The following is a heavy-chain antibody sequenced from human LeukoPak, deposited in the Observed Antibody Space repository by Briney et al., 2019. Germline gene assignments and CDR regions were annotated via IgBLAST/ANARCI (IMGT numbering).Heavy chain of an antibody. CDR2: ISGGGGST. Sequence: PGGSLRLSCAASGFTFSSYTMSWVRQAPGKGLEWVSAISGGGGSTYYADSVKGRFTISRDNSKNTLYLQMNSLRAEDTAVYYCAKGVIYCSGGNCYFGTFEIWGQGTMVTVSS. CDR1: GFTFSSYT. D-gene: IGHD2-15*01. V-gene: IGHV3-23*01. CDR3: AKGVIYCSGGNCYFGTFEI. J-gene: IGHJ3*02.